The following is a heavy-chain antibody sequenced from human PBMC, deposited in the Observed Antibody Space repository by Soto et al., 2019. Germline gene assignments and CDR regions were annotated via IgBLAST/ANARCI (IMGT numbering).Heavy chain of an antibody. J-gene: IGHJ4*02. CDR2: ISYDGSNQ. V-gene: IGHV3-30*18. CDR3: AKALGELSPESYDH. Sequence: QVQLVESGGGVVQPGRSLRLSCAASGFTFSSYGMHWVRQAPGKGLEWMAIISYDGSNQYYADSVKGRFTISRDNSKNTLYLQMNSLGTEDTAVYYCAKALGELSPESYDHWGQGVLVTVSS. CDR1: GFTFSSYG. D-gene: IGHD3-16*02.